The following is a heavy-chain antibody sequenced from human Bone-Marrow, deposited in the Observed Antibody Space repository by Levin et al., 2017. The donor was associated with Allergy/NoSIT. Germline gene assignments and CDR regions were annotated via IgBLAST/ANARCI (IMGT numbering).Heavy chain of an antibody. J-gene: IGHJ4*02. CDR3: ARVHPDGAGAFPFEY. D-gene: IGHD5-24*01. V-gene: IGHV5-51*01. CDR1: GSTFSDYW. Sequence: GGSLRLSCKGSGSTFSDYWIGWVRQMPGKGLEWVGLIYPGDSDAFYSPSFQGHVTVSVDTSSSIAYLQWSSLKASDTAVYFCARVHPDGAGAFPFEYWGQGSLVTVSS. CDR2: IYPGDSDA.